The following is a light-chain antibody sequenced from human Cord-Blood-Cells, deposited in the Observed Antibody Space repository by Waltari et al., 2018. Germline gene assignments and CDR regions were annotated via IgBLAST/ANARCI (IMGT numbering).Light chain of an antibody. J-gene: IGLJ3*02. CDR1: SQHACGYNY. Sequence: SALTQPPSVSRSPGHSLAIPCPCTSQHACGYNYVSWYQQHPGKAPNLMIYDVSDRPSGVSNRFSGSKSGNTASLTISGLQAEDGADYYCSSYTSSSTLVFGGGTKLTVL. CDR3: SSYTSSSTLV. V-gene: IGLV2-14*01. CDR2: DVS.